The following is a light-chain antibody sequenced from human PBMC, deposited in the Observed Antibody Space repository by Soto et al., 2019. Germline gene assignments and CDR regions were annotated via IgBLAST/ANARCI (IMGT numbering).Light chain of an antibody. CDR3: QQYGSSRGFT. CDR1: QSVSSSY. J-gene: IGKJ3*01. Sequence: ESVLTQSPGTLSLSPGERATLSCRASQSVSSSYLAWYQQKPGQAPRLLIYGASSSATGIPDRFSGSGSGTDFTLTISRLEPEDFAVYYCQQYGSSRGFTFGPGTKVDIK. CDR2: GAS. V-gene: IGKV3-20*01.